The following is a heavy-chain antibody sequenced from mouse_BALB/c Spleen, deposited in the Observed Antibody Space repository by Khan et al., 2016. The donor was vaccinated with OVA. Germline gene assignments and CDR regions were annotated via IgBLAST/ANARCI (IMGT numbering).Heavy chain of an antibody. CDR1: GYSITSDNA. V-gene: IGHV3-2*02. CDR3: ARICGGGFDY. CDR2: ISYSGNT. Sequence: VQLKESGPGLVKPSQSLSLTCTVTGYSITSDNAWNWIRQFPGNKLEWMGHISYSGNTKYNPSLKSRISITRDKSKNQFFLQLNSVTTEDTATYYCARICGGGFDYWGQGTILTVSS. J-gene: IGHJ2*01.